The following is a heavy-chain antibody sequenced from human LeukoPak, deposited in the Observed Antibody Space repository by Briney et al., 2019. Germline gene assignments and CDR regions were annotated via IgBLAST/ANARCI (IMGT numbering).Heavy chain of an antibody. CDR1: VFSFSSYG. J-gene: IGHJ6*02. CDR2: ISYDGSNK. D-gene: IGHD6-6*01. Sequence: GRSLRLSCAASVFSFSSYGMHWVRQAPGKGLEWVAVISYDGSNKYYADSVKGRFTISRDNSKNTLYLQVNSLRAEDTAVYYCAKARPAIAARVGSYYYGMDVWGQGTTVTVSS. CDR3: AKARPAIAARVGSYYYGMDV. V-gene: IGHV3-30*18.